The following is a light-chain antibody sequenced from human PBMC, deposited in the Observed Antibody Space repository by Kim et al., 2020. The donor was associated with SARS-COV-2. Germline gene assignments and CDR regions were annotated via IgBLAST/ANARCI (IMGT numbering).Light chain of an antibody. J-gene: IGKJ1*01. V-gene: IGKV1-17*03. Sequence: TSVGDRVTLTCRASQCISNYLAWFQQKPGKVPERLIYAASSLQSGVPSRFSGSGSGTEFTLTISSLQPEDFATYYCLQHNSYPRTFGQGTKVDIK. CDR3: LQHNSYPRT. CDR1: QCISNY. CDR2: AAS.